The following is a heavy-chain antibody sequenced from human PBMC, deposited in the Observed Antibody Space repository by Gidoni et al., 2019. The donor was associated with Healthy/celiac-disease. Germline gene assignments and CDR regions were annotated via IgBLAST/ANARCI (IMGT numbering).Heavy chain of an antibody. CDR3: AKDTMVRGAYYYYGMDV. CDR1: GFTFDDYA. Sequence: EVQLVESGGGLVQPGRSLRLSCAASGFTFDDYAMHWVRQAPGKGLEWVSGISWNSGSIGYADSVKGRFTISRDNAKNYLYLQMNSLRAEDTALYYCAKDTMVRGAYYYYGMDVWGQGTTVTVSS. J-gene: IGHJ6*02. CDR2: ISWNSGSI. V-gene: IGHV3-9*01. D-gene: IGHD3-10*01.